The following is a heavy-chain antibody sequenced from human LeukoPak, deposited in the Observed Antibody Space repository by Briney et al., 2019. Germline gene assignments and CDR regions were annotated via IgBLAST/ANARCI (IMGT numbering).Heavy chain of an antibody. J-gene: IGHJ4*02. Sequence: ASVKVSCKASGYSFTAYYMHWVRQAPGQGLEWMGWINPNSGGTNYAQKFQGRVTMTRDTSISTAYMELSRLRSDDTAVYYCARLTVTPAYYFDYWGQGTLVTVSS. CDR3: ARLTVTPAYYFDY. CDR2: INPNSGGT. D-gene: IGHD4-17*01. V-gene: IGHV1-2*02. CDR1: GYSFTAYY.